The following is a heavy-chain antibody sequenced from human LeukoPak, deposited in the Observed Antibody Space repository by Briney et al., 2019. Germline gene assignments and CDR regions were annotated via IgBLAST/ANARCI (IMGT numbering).Heavy chain of an antibody. Sequence: SGGSLRLSCAASGFTFSSYAMTWVRQAPGKGLEWVSVISGSGGTTYYADSVKGRFTISRDNSKNTLYLQMNSLRAEDTAVYYCARGGPVAATHKYFQHWGQGTLVTVSS. CDR3: ARGGPVAATHKYFQH. CDR2: ISGSGGTT. CDR1: GFTFSSYA. D-gene: IGHD6-19*01. J-gene: IGHJ1*01. V-gene: IGHV3-23*01.